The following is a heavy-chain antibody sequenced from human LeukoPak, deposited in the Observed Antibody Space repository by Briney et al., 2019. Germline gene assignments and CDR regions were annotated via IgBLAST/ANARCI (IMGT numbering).Heavy chain of an antibody. V-gene: IGHV3-21*01. J-gene: IGHJ4*02. CDR3: ARWDLLVANGGFDY. D-gene: IGHD2-8*02. CDR1: GFTFSSYA. Sequence: GGSLRLSCAASGFTFSSYAMNWVRQSPGKGLEWVSSIDSTSSYTYEADSVKGRFTISRDNAKNSLYLQMNSLRAEDTAVYYCARWDLLVANGGFDYWGQGTLVTVSS. CDR2: IDSTSSYT.